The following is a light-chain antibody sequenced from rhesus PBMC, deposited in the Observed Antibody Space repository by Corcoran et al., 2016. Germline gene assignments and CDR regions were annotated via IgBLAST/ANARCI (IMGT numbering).Light chain of an antibody. J-gene: IGKJ4*01. CDR2: FAN. V-gene: IGKV1-32*02. CDR1: QGISSY. Sequence: DIQMSQSPSSLSASVGDRVTITCRASQGISSYLNWYQQKPGKAPKLLIYFANSLASGVPSRFSGMGSGTEFTLTIGSLQPEDFATYYCQQGNSNPLTFGGGTKVEIK. CDR3: QQGNSNPLT.